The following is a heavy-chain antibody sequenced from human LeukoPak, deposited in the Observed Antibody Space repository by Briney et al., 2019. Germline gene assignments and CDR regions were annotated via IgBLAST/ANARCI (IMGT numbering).Heavy chain of an antibody. CDR3: ATADWESFYFDS. D-gene: IGHD1-26*01. Sequence: PSETLSLTCTVSGGSVSRGGYYWNWIRQHPGKGLEWIGFTSYSEGTYYNPSLMSRITISVDRSQNQFSLKMRDVTAADTAVYFCATADWESFYFDSWGEGVLV. CDR2: TSYSEGT. V-gene: IGHV4-31*03. CDR1: GGSVSRGGYY. J-gene: IGHJ4*02.